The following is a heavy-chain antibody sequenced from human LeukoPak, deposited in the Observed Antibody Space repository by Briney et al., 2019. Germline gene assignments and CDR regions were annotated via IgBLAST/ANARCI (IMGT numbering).Heavy chain of an antibody. D-gene: IGHD3-22*01. CDR3: AKDDVHYYDSSGYYLGLFDY. CDR2: ISYDGSNK. CDR1: GFTFSSYG. V-gene: IGHV3-30*18. J-gene: IGHJ4*02. Sequence: PGGSLRLSCAASGFTFSSYGMHWVRQAPGKGLEWVAVISYDGSNKYYADSVKGRFTISRDNSKNTLYLQMNSQRAEDTAVYYCAKDDVHYYDSSGYYLGLFDYWGQGTLVTVSS.